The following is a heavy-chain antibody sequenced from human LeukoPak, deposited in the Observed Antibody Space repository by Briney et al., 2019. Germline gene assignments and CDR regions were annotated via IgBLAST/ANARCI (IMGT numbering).Heavy chain of an antibody. CDR3: VRHISTNTGYFDS. J-gene: IGHJ4*02. D-gene: IGHD5-24*01. CDR1: GGSINSHSYY. Sequence: SETLSLTCTVSGGSINSHSYYWGWIRQPPGKGLEWIGSVYYDGTSYSNPSLKIRVGVFVDTSRDQFSLDLDFVTAADTALYYCVRHISTNTGYFDSCGQGTLVSVSS. V-gene: IGHV4-39*01. CDR2: VYYDGTS.